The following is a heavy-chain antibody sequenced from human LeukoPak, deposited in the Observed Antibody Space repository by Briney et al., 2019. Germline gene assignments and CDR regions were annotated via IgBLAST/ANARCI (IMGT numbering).Heavy chain of an antibody. CDR3: ARGGYSSSSLGYYGMDV. CDR1: GGSFSGYY. CDR2: INHSGST. D-gene: IGHD6-6*01. J-gene: IGHJ6*02. V-gene: IGHV4-34*01. Sequence: SETLSLTCAVYGGSFSGYYWSWIRQPPGKGLEWIGEINHSGSTSCNPSLKSRVTISVDTSKNQFSLKLSSVTAADTAVYYCARGGYSSSSLGYYGMDVWGQGTTVTVSS.